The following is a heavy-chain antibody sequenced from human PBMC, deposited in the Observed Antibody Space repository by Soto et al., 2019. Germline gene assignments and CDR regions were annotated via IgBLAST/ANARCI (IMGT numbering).Heavy chain of an antibody. J-gene: IGHJ4*02. D-gene: IGHD4-4*01. CDR3: ERASRYYCNYMMY. CDR1: GYTCINEA. V-gene: IGHV1-18*01. CDR2: VSAYNGNT. Sequence: QVQLVQSGAAVKKPGTSLKVSCKASGYTCINEAITWVRQAPGQGLEGMGWVSAYNGNTNYAQKFKGRVTMTTDTSKSTAYVEVRSLRYDDTAVYFCERASRYYCNYMMYWGQGTQVTVSS.